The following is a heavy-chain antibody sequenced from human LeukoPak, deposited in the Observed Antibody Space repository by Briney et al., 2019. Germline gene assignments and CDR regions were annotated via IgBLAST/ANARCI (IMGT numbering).Heavy chain of an antibody. CDR1: GGSISSYY. D-gene: IGHD6-13*01. J-gene: IGHJ4*02. CDR3: ASAGYSSSYVDY. Sequence: SETLSLTCTVSGGSISSYYWSWIRQPPGKGLEGIGYIYYSGSTNYNPSLKSRVTISVDTSKNQFSLKLSSVTAADTAVYYCASAGYSSSYVDYWGQGTLVTVSS. CDR2: IYYSGST. V-gene: IGHV4-59*01.